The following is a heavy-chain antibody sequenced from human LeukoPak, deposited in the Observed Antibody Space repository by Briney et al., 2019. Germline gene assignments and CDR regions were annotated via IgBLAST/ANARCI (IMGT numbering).Heavy chain of an antibody. D-gene: IGHD3-10*01. CDR3: ARSLGATDAFDI. V-gene: IGHV3-21*01. CDR1: GFTFSSYS. J-gene: IGHJ3*02. CDR2: ISSSSSYI. Sequence: GGSLRLSCAASGFTFSSYSMNWVRQAPGKGLEWVSSISSSSSYIYYADSVKGRFTISRDNAKNSLYLQMNSLGAEDTAVYYCARSLGATDAFDIWGQGTMVIVSS.